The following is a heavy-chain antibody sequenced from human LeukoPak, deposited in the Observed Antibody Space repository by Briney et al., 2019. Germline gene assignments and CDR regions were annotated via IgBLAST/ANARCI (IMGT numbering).Heavy chain of an antibody. CDR1: GFTVTSNY. CDR3: AIGGVIWRMDV. CDR2: VYPGGFT. V-gene: IGHV3-66*01. D-gene: IGHD2/OR15-2a*01. Sequence: GGSLRLSCAVSGFTVTSNYMSWVRQAPGKGLEWVSVVYPGGFTYHADSVKGRFTISRDTSKNTVYLQMNSLRAEDTAVYYCAIGGVIWRMDVWGQGTTVTVSS. J-gene: IGHJ6*02.